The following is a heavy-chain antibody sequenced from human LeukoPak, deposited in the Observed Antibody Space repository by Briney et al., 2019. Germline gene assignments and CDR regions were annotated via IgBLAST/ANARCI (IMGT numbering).Heavy chain of an antibody. V-gene: IGHV4-30-2*01. J-gene: IGHJ5*02. CDR3: ARGTERTSWFDP. CDR2: IYHSGST. D-gene: IGHD1-1*01. Sequence: SQTLSLTCAVSGGSISSGGYSWSWIRQPPGKGLEWIGYIYHSGSTYYSPSLKSRVTISEDRSKNQFSLKLSSVTAADTAVYYCARGTERTSWFDPWGQGTLVTVSS. CDR1: GGSISSGGYS.